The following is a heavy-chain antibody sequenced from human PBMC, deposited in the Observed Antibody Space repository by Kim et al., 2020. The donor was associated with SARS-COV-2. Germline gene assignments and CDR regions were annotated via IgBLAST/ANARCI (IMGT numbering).Heavy chain of an antibody. CDR1: GFTFSNAW. Sequence: GGSLRLSCAASGFTFSNAWMSWVRQAPGKGLEWVGRIKSKTDGGTTDYAAPVKGRFTISRDDSKNTLYLQMNSLKTEDTAVYYCTSTGIVGAITVLVYWGQGTLVTVSS. D-gene: IGHD1-26*01. J-gene: IGHJ4*02. V-gene: IGHV3-15*01. CDR3: TSTGIVGAITVLVY. CDR2: IKSKTDGGTT.